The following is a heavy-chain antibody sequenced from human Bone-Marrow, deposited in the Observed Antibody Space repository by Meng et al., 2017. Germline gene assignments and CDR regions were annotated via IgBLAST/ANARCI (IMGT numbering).Heavy chain of an antibody. CDR3: ASSAYYYVGGS. D-gene: IGHD4/OR15-4a*01. J-gene: IGHJ4*02. CDR1: GFTFSSYW. Sequence: GESLKISCAASGFTFSSYWMSWVRQAPGKGLEWVANIKKDGSEKYYVDSVKGRFTISRDNAKKSLYLEMNSLRAEDTAVYYCASSAYYYVGGSWGQGTLVTVSS. CDR2: IKKDGSEK. V-gene: IGHV3-7*01.